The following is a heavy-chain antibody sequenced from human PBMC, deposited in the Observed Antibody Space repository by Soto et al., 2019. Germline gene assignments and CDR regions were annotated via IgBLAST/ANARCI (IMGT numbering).Heavy chain of an antibody. Sequence: ASVKVSCKASGYTFTNYGFSWVRQAPGQGLEWMGWISVYNGNTNYAQKLQGRVTMTTDTATSTAYMELRSLRSDDTAVYYCARRPSGIVVAGRYAFDIWGQGTMVTVSS. CDR2: ISVYNGNT. D-gene: IGHD6-19*01. CDR3: ARRPSGIVVAGRYAFDI. CDR1: GYTFTNYG. V-gene: IGHV1-18*04. J-gene: IGHJ3*02.